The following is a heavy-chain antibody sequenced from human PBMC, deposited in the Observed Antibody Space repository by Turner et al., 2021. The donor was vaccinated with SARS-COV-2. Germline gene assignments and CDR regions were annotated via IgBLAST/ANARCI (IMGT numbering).Heavy chain of an antibody. CDR3: ARRLVVQGTDDYSYYYGMDV. J-gene: IGHJ6*02. V-gene: IGHV4-39*01. D-gene: IGHD3-22*01. Sequence: QLQLQESGPGLVKPSETLSLTCTVSGGSISRSSYYWGWICQPPGKGLEWIGSIYYSGSTYYNPSLKSRVTISVDTSKNQFSLKLSSVTATDTAVYYCARRLVVQGTDDYSYYYGMDVWGQGTTVTVSS. CDR1: GGSISRSSYY. CDR2: IYYSGST.